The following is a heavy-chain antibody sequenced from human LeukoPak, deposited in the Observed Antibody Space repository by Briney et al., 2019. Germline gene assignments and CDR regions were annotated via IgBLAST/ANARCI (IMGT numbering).Heavy chain of an antibody. V-gene: IGHV3-74*01. CDR3: ARDDSSGWWGADAFDI. CDR1: GFTFSSYW. CDR2: INCDGSST. Sequence: GGSLRLSCAASGFTFSSYWMHWVRQAPGKGLVWVSRINCDGSSTSYADSVKGRFTISRDNAKNTLYLQMNSLRDEDTAVYYCARDDSSGWWGADAFDIWGQGTMVTVSS. D-gene: IGHD6-19*01. J-gene: IGHJ3*02.